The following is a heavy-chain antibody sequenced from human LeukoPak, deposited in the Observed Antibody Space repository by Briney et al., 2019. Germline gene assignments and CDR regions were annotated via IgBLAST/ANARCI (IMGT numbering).Heavy chain of an antibody. J-gene: IGHJ5*01. CDR2: INPSGGRT. CDR1: GYTFITYY. D-gene: IGHD3-16*01. Sequence: ASVKVSCKASGYTFITYYMHWVRQAPGQGLEWMGIINPSGGRTSYAQKFQGRVTMTRDTSTRTVYMELYSLRSDDTAVYYCARAARDYSDTWFESWGQGTLVTVSS. CDR3: ARAARDYSDTWFES. V-gene: IGHV1-46*01.